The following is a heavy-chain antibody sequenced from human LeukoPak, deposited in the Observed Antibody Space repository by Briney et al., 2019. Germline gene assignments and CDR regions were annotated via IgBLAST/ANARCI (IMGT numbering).Heavy chain of an antibody. CDR1: GFTFSSYG. CDR2: IKSKTDGGTT. Sequence: GGSLRLSCAVSGFTFSSYGMHWVRQAPGKGLEWVGRIKSKTDGGTTDYAAPVKGRFTISRDDSKNTLYLQMNSLKTEDTAVYYCTTDLTMVRGVIVYFDYWGQGTLVTVSS. V-gene: IGHV3-15*01. CDR3: TTDLTMVRGVIVYFDY. J-gene: IGHJ4*02. D-gene: IGHD3-10*01.